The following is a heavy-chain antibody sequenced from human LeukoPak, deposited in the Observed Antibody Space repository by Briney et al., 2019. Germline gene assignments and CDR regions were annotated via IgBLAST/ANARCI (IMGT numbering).Heavy chain of an antibody. Sequence: ASVKVSCKASGYTFTGYYMHWVRQARGQGLEWLGWINPDSGGTNYAQKFQGRVTMTRDTSISTAYMELSRLRSDDTAVYYCARARYDILTGYSPLFGYWGQGTLVTVSS. D-gene: IGHD3-9*01. J-gene: IGHJ4*02. V-gene: IGHV1-2*02. CDR2: INPDSGGT. CDR1: GYTFTGYY. CDR3: ARARYDILTGYSPLFGY.